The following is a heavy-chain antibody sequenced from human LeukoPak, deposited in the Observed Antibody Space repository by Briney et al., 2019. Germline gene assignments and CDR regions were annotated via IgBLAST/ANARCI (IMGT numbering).Heavy chain of an antibody. CDR3: ASPQYYFDY. D-gene: IGHD5-24*01. V-gene: IGHV3-48*03. J-gene: IGHJ4*02. CDR2: ISSSGSTT. CDR1: GFTVSSNY. Sequence: PGGSLRLSCVASGFTVSSNYMSWVRQAPGKGLEWVSHISSSGSTTYYADSVKGRFTISRDNAKNSLYLQMNSLRAEDTAVYYCASPQYYFDYWGQGTLVTVSS.